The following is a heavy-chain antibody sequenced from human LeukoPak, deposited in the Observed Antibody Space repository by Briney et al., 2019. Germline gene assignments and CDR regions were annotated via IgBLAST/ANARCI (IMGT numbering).Heavy chain of an antibody. CDR1: GGTFSSYT. J-gene: IGHJ6*03. CDR3: ARGPNVHPYYYMDV. V-gene: IGHV1-69*02. Sequence: GTSVKVSCKASGGTFSSYTISWVRQAPGQGLEWMGRIIPILGIANYAQEFQGRVTITADKSTSTAYMELSSLRSEDTAVYYCARGPNVHPYYYMDVWGKGTTVTVSS. CDR2: IIPILGIA.